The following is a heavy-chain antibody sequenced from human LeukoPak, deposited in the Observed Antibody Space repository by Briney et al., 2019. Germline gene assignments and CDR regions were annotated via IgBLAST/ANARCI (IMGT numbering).Heavy chain of an antibody. CDR3: TRSLLGGADH. J-gene: IGHJ4*02. CDR1: GFTFNNHW. D-gene: IGHD3-16*01. Sequence: PGGPLRLSCAASGFTFNNHWMHWVRQAPGKGLVWISRINRDGSSTNYADSVKGRFSISRDNAKNTVYLEMNSLRAEDTAVYYCTRSLLGGADHWGQGTLVTVSS. CDR2: INRDGSST. V-gene: IGHV3-74*01.